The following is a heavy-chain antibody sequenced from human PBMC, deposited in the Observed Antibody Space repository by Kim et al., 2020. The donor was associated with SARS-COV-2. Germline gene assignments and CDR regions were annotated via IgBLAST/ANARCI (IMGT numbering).Heavy chain of an antibody. CDR2: IYYSGST. CDR1: NGSISNYY. D-gene: IGHD3-3*01. Sequence: SGTLSLTCTVSNGSISNYYWSWIRQPPGKGLEWIGYIYYSGSTNYNPSLKSPVTISVDTSKSQFSLKLSSVTAADTAVYFCARTRSGYRDFSYMDVWGQG. CDR3: ARTRSGYRDFSYMDV. J-gene: IGHJ6*03. V-gene: IGHV4-59*08.